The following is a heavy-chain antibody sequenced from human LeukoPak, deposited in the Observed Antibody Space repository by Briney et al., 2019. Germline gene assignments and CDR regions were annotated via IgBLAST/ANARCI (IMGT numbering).Heavy chain of an antibody. V-gene: IGHV3-30*02. CDR3: AREDIVATS. D-gene: IGHD5-12*01. Sequence: GGSLRLSCAASGFTFNIYGMHWVRQAPGKGLEWVTFIRYDGSNKYYADSVKGRFATSRDNSKNTLYLQMDSLRAEDTAVYYCAREDIVATSWGQGTLVTVSS. CDR2: IRYDGSNK. J-gene: IGHJ4*02. CDR1: GFTFNIYG.